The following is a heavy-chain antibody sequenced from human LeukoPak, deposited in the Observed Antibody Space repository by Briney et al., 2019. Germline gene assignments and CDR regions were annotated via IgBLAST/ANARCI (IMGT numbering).Heavy chain of an antibody. Sequence: GGSLRLSCAPSGLSVTSNAMNWVRQAPGKGLEWVSAITSDGATLYGGSVKGRFAISRDNSRNTLNLQMNNLRAEDTALYYCATLYHDHGAYWGQGTLVTVSS. CDR2: ITSDGAT. CDR3: ATLYHDHGAY. J-gene: IGHJ4*02. V-gene: IGHV3-23*01. D-gene: IGHD4-17*01. CDR1: GLSVTSNA.